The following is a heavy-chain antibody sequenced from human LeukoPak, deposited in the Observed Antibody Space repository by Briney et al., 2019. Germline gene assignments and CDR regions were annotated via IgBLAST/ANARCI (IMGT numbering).Heavy chain of an antibody. J-gene: IGHJ4*02. Sequence: GGSLRLSCAASGCSFTSYAMSWVRQAPGKGREWVSSIRNSGDNTCYAASVRGRFTISRDNSKNTLYLQMNSVRAEDTAVYYCAKCSVWVDPFDYWGQGILVTVSS. CDR3: AKCSVWVDPFDY. CDR1: GCSFTSYA. V-gene: IGHV3-23*01. CDR2: IRNSGDNT. D-gene: IGHD3-10*02.